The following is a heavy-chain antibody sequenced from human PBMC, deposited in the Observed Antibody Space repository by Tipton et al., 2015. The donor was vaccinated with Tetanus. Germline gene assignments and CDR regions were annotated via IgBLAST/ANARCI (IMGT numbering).Heavy chain of an antibody. CDR3: ASGSTLDF. V-gene: IGHV3-21*01. CDR2: ISSGSTYI. Sequence: SLRLSCAASKFSFSRHSMNWVRQAPGKGLEWVSSISSGSTYIYYADSVKGRFTISRDNAKNSLFLQMNSLRAGDTAVYYCASGSTLDFWGQGTLVTVSS. CDR1: KFSFSRHS. D-gene: IGHD6-25*01. J-gene: IGHJ4*02.